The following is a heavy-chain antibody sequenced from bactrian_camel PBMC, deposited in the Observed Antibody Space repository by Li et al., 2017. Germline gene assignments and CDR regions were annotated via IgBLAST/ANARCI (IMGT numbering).Heavy chain of an antibody. V-gene: IGHV3S1*01. D-gene: IGHD3*01. CDR3: AADRAGYRCYDKFSRGTDFDY. CDR2: IFTGGIST. CDR1: GNTERPDW. J-gene: IGHJ4*01. Sequence: VQLVESGGGLVQPGGSLRLSCVASGNTERPDWMGWFRQAPGKEREGVAAIFTGGISTYYADSVTGRFTITQDKAKNTVYLQMNNLTLEDTALYFCAADRAGYRCYDKFSRGTDFDYWGQGTQVTVS.